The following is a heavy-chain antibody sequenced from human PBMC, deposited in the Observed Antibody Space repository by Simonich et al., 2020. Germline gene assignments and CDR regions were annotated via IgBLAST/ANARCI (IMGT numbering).Heavy chain of an antibody. CDR1: GFTFSSYS. J-gene: IGHJ3*02. CDR2: ISSSSSYI. CDR3: AREIEAGNAFDI. Sequence: EVQLVESGGGLVKPGGSLRLSCAASGFTFSSYSMNWVRQAPGKGLDGVSSISSSSSYIYYADSVKGRFTISRDNAKNSLYLQMNSLRAEDTAVYYCAREIEAGNAFDIWGQGTMVTVSS. V-gene: IGHV3-21*01.